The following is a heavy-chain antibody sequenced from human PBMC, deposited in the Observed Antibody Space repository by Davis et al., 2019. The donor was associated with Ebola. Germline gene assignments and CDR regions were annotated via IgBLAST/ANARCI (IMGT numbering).Heavy chain of an antibody. D-gene: IGHD3-10*01. V-gene: IGHV1-2*04. CDR3: ASCDGSMVRGVIKEYYYYGMDV. J-gene: IGHJ6*02. CDR1: GYTFTGYY. Sequence: ASVKVSCKASGYTFTGYYMHWVRQAPGQGLEWMGWINPNSGGTNYAQKFQGWVTMTRDTSISTAYMELSSLRSEDTAVYYCASCDGSMVRGVIKEYYYYGMDVWGQGTTVTVSS. CDR2: INPNSGGT.